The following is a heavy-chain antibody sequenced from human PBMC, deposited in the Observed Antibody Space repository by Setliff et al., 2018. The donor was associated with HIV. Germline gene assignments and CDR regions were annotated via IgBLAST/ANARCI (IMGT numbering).Heavy chain of an antibody. CDR2: IDAGNGNT. J-gene: IGHJ5*02. Sequence: ASVKVSCKASGYTFTSHTIHWVRQAPGQGLEWMGCIDAGNGNTKHSQKFQNRITITRDTSASTAFMEVNGLTSEDTAVYYCVRDGCDSNKCYVYNWFDPWGQGTLVTVSS. CDR1: GYTFTSHT. CDR3: VRDGCDSNKCYVYNWFDP. D-gene: IGHD3-16*01. V-gene: IGHV1-3*01.